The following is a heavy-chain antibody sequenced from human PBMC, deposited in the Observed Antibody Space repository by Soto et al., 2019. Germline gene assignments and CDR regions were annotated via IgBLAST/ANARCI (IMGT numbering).Heavy chain of an antibody. CDR2: ITTYNGNT. CDR1: GYTLSSYG. Sequence: QVHLVQSGAEVKKPGASVKVSCKASGYTLSSYGISWVRQAPGQGLEWMGRITTYNGNTNYAQKLQGRVTMTTDLSTNTAFMELRSLRSDDTAVYYCARDWGELYLDYWGQGTRVTVSS. CDR3: ARDWGELYLDY. D-gene: IGHD3-10*01. V-gene: IGHV1-18*01. J-gene: IGHJ4*02.